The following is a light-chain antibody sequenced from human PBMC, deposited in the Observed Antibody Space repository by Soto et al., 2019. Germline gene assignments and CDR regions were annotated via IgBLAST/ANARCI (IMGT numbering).Light chain of an antibody. CDR3: QQWKNWPPIA. CDR1: QSVDKF. J-gene: IGKJ5*01. V-gene: IGKV3-11*01. CDR2: DSS. Sequence: EIELTQSPATLSLSPGETATLSCRASQSVDKFLAWYQQRPGQPPRLLLFDSSNRATGVPVRFSRTEGGTVFTLTIGSLEPADSALYYCQQWKNWPPIAFAQGTRLEIK.